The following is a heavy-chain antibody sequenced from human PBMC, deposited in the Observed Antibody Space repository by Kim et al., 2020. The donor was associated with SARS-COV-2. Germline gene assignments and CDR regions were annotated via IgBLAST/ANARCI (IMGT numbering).Heavy chain of an antibody. CDR2: INHSGST. Sequence: SETLSLTCAVYGGSFSGYYWSWIRQPPGKGLEWIGEINHSGSTNYNPSLKSRVTISVDTSKNQFSLKLSSVTAADTAVYYCARVSAFGGVMMTYWGQGTL. D-gene: IGHD3-16*01. J-gene: IGHJ4*02. V-gene: IGHV4-34*01. CDR3: ARVSAFGGVMMTY. CDR1: GGSFSGYY.